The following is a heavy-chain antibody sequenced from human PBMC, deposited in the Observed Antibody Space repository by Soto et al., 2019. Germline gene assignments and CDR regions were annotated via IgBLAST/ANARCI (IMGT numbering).Heavy chain of an antibody. CDR2: IHYSGST. CDR1: GDSISTFY. D-gene: IGHD3-3*01. Sequence: SETLSLTCTVSGDSISTFYWSWIRQPPGKGLEWIGYIHYSGSTNYNPSLKSQVIISVDTSKNQFSLKLSSVTAADTAVYFCARVRSNLFDYWGQGTLVTVS. CDR3: ARVRSNLFDY. J-gene: IGHJ4*02. V-gene: IGHV4-59*01.